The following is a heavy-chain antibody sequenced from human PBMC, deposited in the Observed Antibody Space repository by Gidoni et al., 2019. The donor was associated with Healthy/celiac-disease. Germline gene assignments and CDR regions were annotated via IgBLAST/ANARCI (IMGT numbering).Heavy chain of an antibody. CDR3: ARDWAPAGYQLPPRY. CDR2: ISYDGSNK. D-gene: IGHD2-2*01. CDR1: GFTFSSYA. J-gene: IGHJ4*02. Sequence: QVQLVESGGGVVQPGRSLRLSCAASGFTFSSYAMHWVRQAPGKGLEWVAVISYDGSNKYYADSVKGRFTISRDNSKNTLYLQMNSLRAEDTAVYYCARDWAPAGYQLPPRYWGQGTLVTVSS. V-gene: IGHV3-30-3*01.